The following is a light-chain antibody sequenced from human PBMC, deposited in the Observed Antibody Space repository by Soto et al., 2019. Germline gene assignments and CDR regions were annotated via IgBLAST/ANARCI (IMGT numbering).Light chain of an antibody. J-gene: IGKJ2*01. Sequence: EIVMTQSPATLSVSPGERVTLSCRASHSVSTDLAWYQQKPGQAPRLLIYGASTRASGIPGRFSGSGSGTEFTLTISSLQSEDFAVYYCQQYNNWLLYTFGQGTKLEIK. CDR2: GAS. CDR3: QQYNNWLLYT. V-gene: IGKV3-15*01. CDR1: HSVSTD.